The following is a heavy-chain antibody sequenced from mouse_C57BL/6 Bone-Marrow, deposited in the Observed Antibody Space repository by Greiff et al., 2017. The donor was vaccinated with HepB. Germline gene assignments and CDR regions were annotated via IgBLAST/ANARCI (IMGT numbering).Heavy chain of an antibody. J-gene: IGHJ3*01. Sequence: EVNVVESGGDLVKPGGSLKLSCAASGFTFSSYGMSWVRQTPDKRLEWVATISSGGSYTYYPDSVKGRFTISRDNAKNTLYLQMSSLKSEDTAMYYCARRGYGSSALFAYWGQGTLVTVSA. V-gene: IGHV5-6*02. D-gene: IGHD1-1*01. CDR1: GFTFSSYG. CDR3: ARRGYGSSALFAY. CDR2: ISSGGSYT.